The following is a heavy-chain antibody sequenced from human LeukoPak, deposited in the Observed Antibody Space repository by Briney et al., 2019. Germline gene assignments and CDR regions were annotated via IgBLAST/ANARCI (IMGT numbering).Heavy chain of an antibody. V-gene: IGHV4-4*07. CDR1: GGSISSYY. Sequence: SETLSLTCTVSGGSISSYYWSWIRQPAGKGLEWIGRIYTSGSTNYNPSLKSRVTMSADTSKNQFSLKLSSVTAADTAVYYCARETLSPGWFDPWGQGTLVTVSS. CDR3: ARETLSPGWFDP. CDR2: IYTSGST. J-gene: IGHJ5*02. D-gene: IGHD1-14*01.